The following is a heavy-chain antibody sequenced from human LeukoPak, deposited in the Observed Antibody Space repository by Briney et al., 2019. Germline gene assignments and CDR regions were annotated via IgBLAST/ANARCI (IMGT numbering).Heavy chain of an antibody. CDR1: GFTFSSHA. D-gene: IGHD6-19*01. CDR3: AKVHQWRVEWFDP. Sequence: GGSLRLSCAASGFTFSSHAMSWVRQAPGKGLEWVSAISGSGGSTYYADSVKGRFTISRDKSKNTLYLQMNSLRAEDTAVYYCAKVHQWRVEWFDPWGQGTLVTVSS. V-gene: IGHV3-23*01. CDR2: ISGSGGST. J-gene: IGHJ5*02.